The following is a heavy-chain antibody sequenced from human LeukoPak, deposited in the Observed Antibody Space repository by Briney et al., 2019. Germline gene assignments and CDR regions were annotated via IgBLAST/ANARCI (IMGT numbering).Heavy chain of an antibody. J-gene: IGHJ4*02. CDR2: IIPIFETT. CDR1: TGAFDNYA. Sequence: ASVKLSCNFSTGAFDNYAVNWVRQAPGQGLEWMGAIIPIFETTNYAPKFQGRITITADGSTGTAYMDLSSLRSEDTAIYYCARSLRVSGDFDYWGQGTQVIAS. V-gene: IGHV1-69*01. D-gene: IGHD2-8*01. CDR3: ARSLRVSGDFDY.